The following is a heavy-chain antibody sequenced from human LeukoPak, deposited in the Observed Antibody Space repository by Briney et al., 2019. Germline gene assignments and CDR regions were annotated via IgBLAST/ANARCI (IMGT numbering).Heavy chain of an antibody. J-gene: IGHJ4*02. Sequence: SGGSLRLSCAASGFTFSSYAMNWVRQAPGKGLEWVSSISTSSRYIYYADSVKGRFIISRDNAKNSLYLQMNSLRAEDTAVYYCARGRFNYDSTGYSSFYYWGQGTLVTVSS. CDR1: GFTFSSYA. V-gene: IGHV3-21*01. CDR2: ISTSSRYI. D-gene: IGHD3-22*01. CDR3: ARGRFNYDSTGYSSFYY.